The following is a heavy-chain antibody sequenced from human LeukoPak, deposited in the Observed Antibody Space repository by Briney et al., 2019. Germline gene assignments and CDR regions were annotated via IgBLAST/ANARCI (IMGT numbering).Heavy chain of an antibody. CDR1: GFTFSSYA. CDR3: AKEIPASGCAFDS. D-gene: IGHD6-19*01. Sequence: GSLRLSCAASGFTFSSYAMTWVRQAPGKGLEWVSAISGSGGSTYYTDSVKGRFTISRDNSKNTVYLQMNSLRAEDTSVYYCAKEIPASGCAFDSWGPGNLLTASP. V-gene: IGHV3-23*01. CDR2: ISGSGGST. J-gene: IGHJ4*01.